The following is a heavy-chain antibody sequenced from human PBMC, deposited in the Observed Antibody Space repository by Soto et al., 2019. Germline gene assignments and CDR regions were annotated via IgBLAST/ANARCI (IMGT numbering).Heavy chain of an antibody. V-gene: IGHV4-39*01. J-gene: IGHJ5*02. CDR2: IYYSGST. CDR3: ARQQSYYYGSGSSDP. Sequence: QLQLQESGPGLVKPSETLSLTCTVSGCSISSSSYYWGWIRQHPVKGLEWIGSIYYSGSTYYNPSLKSRVTISVDTSKHQFSLKLSSVTAADTAVYYCARQQSYYYGSGSSDPWGQGTLVTVSS. D-gene: IGHD3-10*01. CDR1: GCSISSSSYY.